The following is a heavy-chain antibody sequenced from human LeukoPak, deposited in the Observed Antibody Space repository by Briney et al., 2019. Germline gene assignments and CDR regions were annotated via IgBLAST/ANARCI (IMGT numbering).Heavy chain of an antibody. Sequence: PGGYLRLSCAASGFIFSDDNMNWVRQAPGKGLEWVSYISSGSSTIYYADSVEGRFTISRDNAKNSLYLQMNSLTDEDTAVYYCAREPPGNYDSSGHYYAYFDCWGQGTLVTVSS. CDR2: ISSGSSTI. D-gene: IGHD3-22*01. V-gene: IGHV3-48*02. CDR3: AREPPGNYDSSGHYYAYFDC. J-gene: IGHJ4*02. CDR1: GFIFSDDN.